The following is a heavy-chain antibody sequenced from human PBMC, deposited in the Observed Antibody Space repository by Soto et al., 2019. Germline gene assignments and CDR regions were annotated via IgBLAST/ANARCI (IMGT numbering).Heavy chain of an antibody. CDR1: GYTFTSYD. D-gene: IGHD2-8*02. CDR3: ARGGSYWARRHYFDS. V-gene: IGHV1-8*02. J-gene: IGHJ4*02. CDR2: VTPRNGDT. Sequence: ASVKVSCKASGYTFTSYDINWVRQAAGQGPEWMGSVTPRNGDTAFAQKYQGRVTVTSNTSMSTVYMELSNLRSDDTAVYYCARGGSYWARRHYFDSWGQ.